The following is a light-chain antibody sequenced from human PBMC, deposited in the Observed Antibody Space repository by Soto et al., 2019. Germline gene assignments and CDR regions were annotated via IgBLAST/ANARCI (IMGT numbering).Light chain of an antibody. CDR2: AAS. Sequence: DIQMTQSPSSLSASVGDRVTITCRASQGSNNFLAWYQQKTGKVPKLLIYAASTFQSGVPSRFSGSGSGTDCTRTISSLQPEDVATYYCQKYNSAPFTFGPGTKVDIK. J-gene: IGKJ3*01. V-gene: IGKV1-27*01. CDR3: QKYNSAPFT. CDR1: QGSNNF.